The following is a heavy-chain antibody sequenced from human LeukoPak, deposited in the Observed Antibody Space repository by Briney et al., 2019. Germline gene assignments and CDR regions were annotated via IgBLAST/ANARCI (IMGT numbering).Heavy chain of an antibody. CDR3: ARAVVLRPGLARYYYGMDV. J-gene: IGHJ6*02. V-gene: IGHV4-31*11. CDR1: GVSVSSGDYY. Sequence: SETLSLTCAVSGVSVSSGDYYWGWIRQHPGKGLEWIGYIYYSGSTYYNPSLKSRVTISVDTSKNQFSLKLSSVTAADTAVYYCARAVVLRPGLARYYYGMDVWGQGTTVTVSS. CDR2: IYYSGST. D-gene: IGHD2-15*01.